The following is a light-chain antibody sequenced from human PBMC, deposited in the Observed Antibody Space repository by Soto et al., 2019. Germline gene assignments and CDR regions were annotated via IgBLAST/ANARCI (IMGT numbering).Light chain of an antibody. J-gene: IGLJ2*01. V-gene: IGLV1-40*01. Sequence: QSVLTQPRSVSGAPGQRVTISCTGSSSNIGAGYDVHWYQQLPGTAPKLLIYGNSNRPSGVPDRFSGSKSGTSASLAITGLQAEDEADSYCQSYDSSLSGYVVFGGGTKLTVL. CDR1: SSNIGAGYD. CDR2: GNS. CDR3: QSYDSSLSGYVV.